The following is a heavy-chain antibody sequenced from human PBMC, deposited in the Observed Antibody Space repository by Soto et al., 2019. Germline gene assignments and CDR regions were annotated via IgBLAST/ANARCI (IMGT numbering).Heavy chain of an antibody. D-gene: IGHD5-18*01. CDR2: INPNSGGT. V-gene: IGHV1-2*02. Sequence: QVQLVQSGAEVKKPGASVKVSCKASVYTFTGYYMHWVRQAPGQGLEWMGWINPNSGGTNYAQKFQGRVTMTRDPSISTAYMELSRLRSDDTAVYYCARDIGTAMSLYYFDYWGQGTLVTVSS. CDR3: ARDIGTAMSLYYFDY. J-gene: IGHJ4*02. CDR1: VYTFTGYY.